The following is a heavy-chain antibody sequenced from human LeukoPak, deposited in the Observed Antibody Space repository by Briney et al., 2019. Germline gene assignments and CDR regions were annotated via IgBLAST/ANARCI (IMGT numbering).Heavy chain of an antibody. Sequence: ASVKVSCKASGYTFTGYHLHWVRQAPGHGLEWMGRINPNSGDTIYAQKFQGRVTMARDTSISTAYMELSRLRSDDTAVYYCARDYCSSTSCLFDYWGQGTLVTVSS. V-gene: IGHV1-2*06. J-gene: IGHJ4*02. CDR3: ARDYCSSTSCLFDY. D-gene: IGHD2-2*01. CDR2: INPNSGDT. CDR1: GYTFTGYH.